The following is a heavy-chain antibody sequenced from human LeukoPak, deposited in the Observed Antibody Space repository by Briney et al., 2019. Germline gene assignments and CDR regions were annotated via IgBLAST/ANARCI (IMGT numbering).Heavy chain of an antibody. CDR3: ARGQVVRLPTVTKLYYYYGMDV. CDR1: GGSFSGYY. V-gene: IGHV4-34*01. D-gene: IGHD4-11*01. Sequence: PSETLSLTCAVYGGSFSGYYWSWIRQPPGKGLEWIGEINHSGSTNYNPSLKSRVTISVDTSKNQFSLKLSSVTAADTAVYYCARGQVVRLPTVTKLYYYYGMDVWGQGTTVTVSS. J-gene: IGHJ6*02. CDR2: INHSGST.